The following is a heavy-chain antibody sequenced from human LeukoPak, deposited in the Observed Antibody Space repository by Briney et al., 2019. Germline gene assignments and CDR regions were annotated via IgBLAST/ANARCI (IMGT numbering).Heavy chain of an antibody. Sequence: RGSLRLSCAASGFTVSSNYMSCVRQAPGKGLGWESVVYSGRNTYYAESVKRRFTISRDNSKNTLFLQMNSLRAEDTAMYYCAVTAGSFDYWGQGTLVTVSS. CDR2: VYSGRNT. J-gene: IGHJ4*02. D-gene: IGHD1-1*01. V-gene: IGHV3-53*01. CDR1: GFTVSSNY. CDR3: AVTAGSFDY.